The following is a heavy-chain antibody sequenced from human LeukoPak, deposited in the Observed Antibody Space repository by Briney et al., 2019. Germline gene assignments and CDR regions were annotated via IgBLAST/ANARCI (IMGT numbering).Heavy chain of an antibody. D-gene: IGHD2-21*02. Sequence: GGSLRLSCAASGFTFSSYGMHWVRQAPGKGLEWVAVISYDGSNKYYADSVKGRFTISRDNSKNTLYLQMSSLRAEDTAVYYCAKGYCGGDWYLDYWGQGTLVTVSS. CDR1: GFTFSSYG. CDR3: AKGYCGGDWYLDY. J-gene: IGHJ4*02. V-gene: IGHV3-30*18. CDR2: ISYDGSNK.